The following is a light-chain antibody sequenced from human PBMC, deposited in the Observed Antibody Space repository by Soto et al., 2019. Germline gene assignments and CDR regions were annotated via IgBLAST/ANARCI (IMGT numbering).Light chain of an antibody. CDR2: GAS. CDR3: QQYGRSPFT. J-gene: IGKJ3*01. V-gene: IGKV3-20*01. Sequence: EIVLTQSPGTLSLSPGERATLSCRASQSVSDSSLAWYQQNPGQAPRLLIYGASTRATGIPDRFSGSGFGTDFTLTISRLEPEDFAVYYCQQYGRSPFTFGPGTKVDIK. CDR1: QSVSDSS.